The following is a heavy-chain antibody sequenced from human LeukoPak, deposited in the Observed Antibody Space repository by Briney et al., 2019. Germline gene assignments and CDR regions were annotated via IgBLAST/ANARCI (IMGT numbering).Heavy chain of an antibody. CDR1: GGSISSGGYS. CDR2: IYHSGST. CDR3: ASSGWPDYFDY. D-gene: IGHD6-19*01. Sequence: PSETLSLTCAVSGGSISSGGYSWSWIRQPPGKGLEWIGYIYHSGSTYYNPSLKSRVTISVDRSKNQFSLKLSSVTAADTAVYYCASSGWPDYFDYWGQGTLVTVSS. J-gene: IGHJ4*02. V-gene: IGHV4-30-2*01.